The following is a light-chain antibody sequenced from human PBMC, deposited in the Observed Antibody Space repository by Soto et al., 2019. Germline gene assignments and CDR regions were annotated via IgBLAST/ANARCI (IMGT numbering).Light chain of an antibody. CDR3: QVWDSNTDHPV. J-gene: IGLJ2*01. CDR2: YDA. Sequence: SYELTQPPSVSVAPGETARITCEGNNIGSQNVHWYQHKPGRAPLLVIYYDADRPSGIPERFSGSNSGNTATLTVIRVEAGDEADFYCQVWDSNTDHPVFGGATKLTVL. CDR1: NIGSQN. V-gene: IGLV3-21*04.